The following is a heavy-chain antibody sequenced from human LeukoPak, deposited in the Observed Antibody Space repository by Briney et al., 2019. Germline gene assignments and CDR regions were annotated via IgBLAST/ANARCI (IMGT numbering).Heavy chain of an antibody. CDR1: GYTFTGYY. D-gene: IGHD4-23*01. Sequence: ASVKVSCKASGYTFTGYYMHWVRQAPGQGLEWMGWINPNSGGTSYAQKFQGRVTMTRDTSISTAYMELSRLRSDDTAVYYCARAYGGNSMGIWGQGTLVTVSS. V-gene: IGHV1-2*02. CDR3: ARAYGGNSMGI. J-gene: IGHJ4*02. CDR2: INPNSGGT.